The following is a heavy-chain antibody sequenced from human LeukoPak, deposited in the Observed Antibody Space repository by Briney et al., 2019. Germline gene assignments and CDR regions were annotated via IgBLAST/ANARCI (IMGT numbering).Heavy chain of an antibody. V-gene: IGHV3-72*01. CDR1: GFTFSDHD. CDR3: ARYGGSGSGIYGDY. D-gene: IGHD3-10*01. Sequence: PGGSLRLSCAASGFTFSDHDMDWVRQSAGKGLEWVGRSRDKANSYNTEYAASVKGRFTISRDDSKNSLYLQTNSLKTEDTAVYYCARYGGSGSGIYGDYWGQGTLVTVSS. J-gene: IGHJ4*02. CDR2: SRDKANSYNT.